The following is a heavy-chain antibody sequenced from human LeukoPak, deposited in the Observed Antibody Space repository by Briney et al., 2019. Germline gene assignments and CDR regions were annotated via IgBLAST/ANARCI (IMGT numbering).Heavy chain of an antibody. CDR1: GGSISSGNYY. V-gene: IGHV4-30-4*08. CDR2: INYSGGT. CDR3: ATYLNRNFKFEY. D-gene: IGHD2-21*01. Sequence: PSQTLSLTCTVSGGSISSGNYYWTWIRQPPGKGLEWIGYINYSGGTYYNSPLKSRITMSVDTSKNQFSLSLTSVTAADTAVYYCATYLNRNFKFEYWGRGTLVTVSS. J-gene: IGHJ4*02.